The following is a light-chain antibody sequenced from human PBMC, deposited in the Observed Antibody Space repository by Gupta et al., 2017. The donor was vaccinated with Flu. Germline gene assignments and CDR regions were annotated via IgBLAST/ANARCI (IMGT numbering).Light chain of an antibody. CDR3: QQSYSTLWT. V-gene: IGKV1-39*01. CDR1: RGINTY. J-gene: IGKJ1*01. CDR2: AAS. Sequence: DIQMTQSPSSLSASVGDRVTITCRASRGINTYLNWYQQQPGKAPNLLIYAASRLLSGVPSRFSGSGSGTYFTLTISSLQPEDFATYYCQQSYSTLWTFGHGTKVEIK.